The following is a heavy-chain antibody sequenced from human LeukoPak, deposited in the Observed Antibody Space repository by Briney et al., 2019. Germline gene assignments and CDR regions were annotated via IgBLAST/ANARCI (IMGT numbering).Heavy chain of an antibody. CDR1: GDSVSRNTAT. Sequence: KPSQTLSLTCGISGDSVSRNTATWNWIRHSPSRGLEWLGRTYYRSKWSSVCAASVKSRMTVTPDTSKNQVSLQLNSVTPEDTAVYYCASSGYYQEYLQHWGQGTLVTVSS. CDR2: TYYRSKWSS. D-gene: IGHD3-22*01. J-gene: IGHJ1*01. V-gene: IGHV6-1*01. CDR3: ASSGYYQEYLQH.